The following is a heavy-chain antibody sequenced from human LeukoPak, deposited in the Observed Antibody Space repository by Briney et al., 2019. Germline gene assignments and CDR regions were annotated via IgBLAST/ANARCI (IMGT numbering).Heavy chain of an antibody. CDR2: IYYSGST. CDR3: ARDDYGGNSGALDY. CDR1: GGSISSYY. Sequence: ASVTLSLTCTVSGGSISSYYWSWIRQPPGKGLEWIGYIYYSGSTNYNPSLKSRVTISVDTSKNKFSLKLSSVTAADTAVYYCARDDYGGNSGALDYWGQGTLVTVSS. D-gene: IGHD4-23*01. V-gene: IGHV4-59*01. J-gene: IGHJ4*02.